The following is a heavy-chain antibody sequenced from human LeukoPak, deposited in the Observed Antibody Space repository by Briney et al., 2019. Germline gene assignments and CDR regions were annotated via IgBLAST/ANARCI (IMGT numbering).Heavy chain of an antibody. D-gene: IGHD3-9*01. CDR2: ISAYNGNT. CDR3: ARGQISSDYYDILTGYYPAEYFQH. V-gene: IGHV1-18*01. CDR1: GYTFTSYG. J-gene: IGHJ1*01. Sequence: ASVKVSCKASGYTFTSYGISWVRQAPGQGLEWMGWISAYNGNTNYAQKLQGRVTMTTDTSTSTAYMELRNLRSDDTAVYYCARGQISSDYYDILTGYYPAEYFQHWGQGTLVTVSS.